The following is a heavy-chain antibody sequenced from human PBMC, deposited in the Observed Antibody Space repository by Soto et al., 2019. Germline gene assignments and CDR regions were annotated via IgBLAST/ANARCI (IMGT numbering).Heavy chain of an antibody. CDR3: ARDRRDGYNFDY. CDR2: ISSSTGYI. V-gene: IGHV3-21*01. D-gene: IGHD5-12*01. CDR1: GFTFSSYT. J-gene: IGHJ4*02. Sequence: EVQLVESGGGLVKPGGSLRLSCAASGFTFSSYTMNWVRQAPGKGLEWVSSISSSTGYIYYADSVKGRFTISRDNAKNSLYLQMNSLRAEDTAVCYCARDRRDGYNFDYWGQGTLVTVSS.